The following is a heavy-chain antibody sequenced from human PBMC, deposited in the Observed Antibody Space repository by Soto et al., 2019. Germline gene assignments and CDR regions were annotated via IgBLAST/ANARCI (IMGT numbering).Heavy chain of an antibody. J-gene: IGHJ4*02. Sequence: PSETLSLTCAVYGGSFSGYYWSWIRQPPGKGLEWIGEINHSGSTNYNPSLKSRVTISVDTSKNQFSLKLSSVTAADTAVYYCARTRGGRSYCSGGSCYGYYFDYWGQGTLVTVSS. CDR3: ARTRGGRSYCSGGSCYGYYFDY. V-gene: IGHV4-34*01. D-gene: IGHD2-15*01. CDR2: INHSGST. CDR1: GGSFSGYY.